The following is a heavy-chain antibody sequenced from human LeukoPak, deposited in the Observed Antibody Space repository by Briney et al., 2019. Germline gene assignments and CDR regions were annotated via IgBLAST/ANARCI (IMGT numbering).Heavy chain of an antibody. CDR2: ISYDGSNE. V-gene: IGHV3-30*04. Sequence: PGGSLRLSCAASGFTFSRYAMHWVRQAPGKGLEWVAAISYDGSNEYYEDSVKGRFTVSRDNSKNTLYLQMNSLRDEDTAVFYCARDLGSSGYYAPFDYWGQGTLVTVSS. J-gene: IGHJ4*02. CDR3: ARDLGSSGYYAPFDY. D-gene: IGHD3-22*01. CDR1: GFTFSRYA.